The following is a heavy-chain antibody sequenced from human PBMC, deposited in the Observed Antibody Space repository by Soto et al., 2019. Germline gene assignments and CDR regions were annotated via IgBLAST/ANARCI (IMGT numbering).Heavy chain of an antibody. J-gene: IGHJ4*02. CDR2: VYYSGST. Sequence: PSETLSLTCTVSGGSISSYYWSWIRQPPGKGLEWIGYVYYSGSTNYNPSLKSRVTISVDTSKNQFSLKLSSVTAADTAVYYCAVADTYFDYWGQGTLVTVSS. CDR1: GGSISSYY. D-gene: IGHD6-19*01. V-gene: IGHV4-59*01. CDR3: AVADTYFDY.